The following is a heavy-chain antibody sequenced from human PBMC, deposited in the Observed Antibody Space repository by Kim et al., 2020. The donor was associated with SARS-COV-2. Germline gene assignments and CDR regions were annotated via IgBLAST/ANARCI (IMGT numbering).Heavy chain of an antibody. J-gene: IGHJ4*02. CDR3: AKLWGVVAALLFDY. V-gene: IGHV3-23*01. D-gene: IGHD2-15*01. Sequence: VKGRFTTSRETSKNPLYLKMNSLSAEDTAVYYCAKLWGVVAALLFDYWGQGTLVTVSS.